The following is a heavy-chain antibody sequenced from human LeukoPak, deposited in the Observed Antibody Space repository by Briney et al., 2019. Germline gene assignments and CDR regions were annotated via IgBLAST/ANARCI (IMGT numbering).Heavy chain of an antibody. CDR1: GGSISSSN. Sequence: ETLSLTCAVSGGSISSSNWWSWVRQAPGKGLERVSAISGSGGSTYYADSVKGRFTISRENSKSTLYLQMNSLRAEDTAFYYCAKLLRDATIYDFWGHGALVTVSS. CDR3: AKLLRDATIYDF. D-gene: IGHD5-24*01. CDR2: ISGSGGST. V-gene: IGHV3-23*01. J-gene: IGHJ4*01.